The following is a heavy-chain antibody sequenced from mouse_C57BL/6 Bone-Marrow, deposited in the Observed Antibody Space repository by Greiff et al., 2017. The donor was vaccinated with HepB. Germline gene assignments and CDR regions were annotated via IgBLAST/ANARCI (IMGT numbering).Heavy chain of an antibody. CDR2: IYPGDGDT. CDR1: GYAFSSSW. CDR3: ARDYSKGFAY. Sequence: QVQLQQSGPELVKPGASVKISCKASGYAFSSSWVNWVKQRPGKGLEWIGRIYPGDGDTNYKGKFKGKATLTADKSSSTAYMQLSSLTSEDSAVYFCARDYSKGFAYWGQGTLVTVSA. V-gene: IGHV1-82*01. D-gene: IGHD2-5*01. J-gene: IGHJ3*01.